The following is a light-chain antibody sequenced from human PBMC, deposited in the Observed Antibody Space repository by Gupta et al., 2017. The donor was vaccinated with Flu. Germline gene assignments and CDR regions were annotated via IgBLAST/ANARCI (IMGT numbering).Light chain of an antibody. V-gene: IGLV3-25*03. CDR1: ALPKQY. CDR2: KDT. Sequence: GKTAKITCSGEALPKQYVSWYQQKPGQAPVTLIYKDTERPSGIPERFSGSTSGAVVALTISGVQAEDEADYYCQSTDTTATSVIFGGGTKLTVL. J-gene: IGLJ2*01. CDR3: QSTDTTATSVI.